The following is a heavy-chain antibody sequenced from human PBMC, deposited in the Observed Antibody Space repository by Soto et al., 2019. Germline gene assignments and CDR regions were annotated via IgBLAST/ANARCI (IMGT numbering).Heavy chain of an antibody. CDR1: GGSVSSGSYY. CDR2: INHSGST. D-gene: IGHD3-22*01. J-gene: IGHJ4*02. CDR3: ASGASGYYDSRGYYSPDYFDY. Sequence: PSETLSLTCTVSGGSVSSGSYYWSWIRQPPGKGLEWIGEINHSGSTNYNPSLKSRVTISVDTSKNQFSLKLSSVTAADTAVYYCASGASGYYDSRGYYSPDYFDYWGQGTLVTVSS. V-gene: IGHV4-61*01.